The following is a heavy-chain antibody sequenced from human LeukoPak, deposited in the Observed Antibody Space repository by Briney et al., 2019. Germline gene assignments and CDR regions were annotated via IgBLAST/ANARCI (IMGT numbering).Heavy chain of an antibody. CDR3: ARHVSTASAARGFDI. CDR1: GYSFTSYW. V-gene: IGHV5-51*01. D-gene: IGHD2-15*01. CDR2: IYPRDSDT. Sequence: GEALKISFKGSGYSFTSYWVAWVRPMPGKGLEWMGIIYPRDSDTRYSPSFQGQVTISADKSINTAYLQWSGLKASDTAVYYCARHVSTASAARGFDIWGQGTMVTVSS. J-gene: IGHJ3*02.